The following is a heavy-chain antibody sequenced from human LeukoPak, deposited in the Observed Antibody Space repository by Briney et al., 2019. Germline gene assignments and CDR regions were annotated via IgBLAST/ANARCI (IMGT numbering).Heavy chain of an antibody. CDR3: ATGYDFGFDP. CDR2: ISYDGSNK. CDR1: GFTFSSYA. D-gene: IGHD5-12*01. J-gene: IGHJ5*02. V-gene: IGHV3-30*14. Sequence: SLRLSCAASGFTFSSYAMHWVRQAPGKGLEWVAVISYDGSNKYYADSVKGRFTISRDNSKNTLYLQMNSLRAEDTAVYYCATGYDFGFDPWGQGTLVTVSS.